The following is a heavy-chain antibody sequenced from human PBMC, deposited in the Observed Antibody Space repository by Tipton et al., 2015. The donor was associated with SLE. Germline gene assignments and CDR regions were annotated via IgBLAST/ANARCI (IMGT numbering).Heavy chain of an antibody. CDR3: AKRISSQGGAFDI. J-gene: IGHJ3*02. CDR1: GFTFSSFA. CDR2: MQYDGSDE. Sequence: SLRLSCVASGFTFSSFAMHWVRQAPGKGLEWVAFMQYDGSDEDYADSVKGRFTIFRDNSKNTLYLQMNSLRAEDTAVYYCAKRISSQGGAFDIWGQGTMVTVSS. V-gene: IGHV3-30*02. D-gene: IGHD1-14*01.